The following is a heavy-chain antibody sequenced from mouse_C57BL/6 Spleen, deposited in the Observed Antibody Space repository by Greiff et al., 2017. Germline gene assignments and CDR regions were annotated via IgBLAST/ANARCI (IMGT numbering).Heavy chain of an antibody. CDR2: FHPYNDDT. CDR3: ARGYGSSPRAMDY. J-gene: IGHJ4*01. CDR1: GYTFTTYP. Sequence: QVQLKESGAELVKPGASVKMSCKASGYTFTTYPIEWMKQNHGKSLEWIGNFHPYNDDTKYNEKFKGKATLTVEKSTSTVYLELSRLTSDDSAVYYCARGYGSSPRAMDYWGQGTSVTVSS. V-gene: IGHV1-47*01. D-gene: IGHD1-1*01.